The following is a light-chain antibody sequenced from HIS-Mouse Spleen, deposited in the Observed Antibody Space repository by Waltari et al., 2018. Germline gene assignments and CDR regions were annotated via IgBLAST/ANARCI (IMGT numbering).Light chain of an antibody. V-gene: IGLV3-10*01. CDR3: YSTDSSGNHRV. CDR1: AFPRKY. Sequence: SYELTQPPSVPVSPGQTARITCSGDAFPRKYAYWYQQKSGKAPVLVIYEDSKRPSGTPERFSGSSSGTMATLTISGAQVEDEADYYCYSTDSSGNHRVFGGGTKLTVL. J-gene: IGLJ2*01. CDR2: EDS.